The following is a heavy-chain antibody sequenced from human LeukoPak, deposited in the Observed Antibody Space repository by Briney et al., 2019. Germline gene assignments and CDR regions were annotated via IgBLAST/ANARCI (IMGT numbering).Heavy chain of an antibody. V-gene: IGHV4-4*07. CDR1: GGSISSYY. J-gene: IGHJ2*01. CDR2: IYTSGST. D-gene: IGHD3-16*02. CDR3: ARGGKYDYIWGSYRPRDWYFDL. Sequence: PSETLSLTCTVSGGSISSYYWSWIRQPAGKGLEWIGRIYTSGSTNYNPSLKSRVTMSVDTSKNQFSLKLSSVTAADTAVYYCARGGKYDYIWGSYRPRDWYFDLWGRGTLVTVSS.